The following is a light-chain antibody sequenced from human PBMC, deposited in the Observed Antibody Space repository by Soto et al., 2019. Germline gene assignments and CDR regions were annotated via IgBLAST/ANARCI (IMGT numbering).Light chain of an antibody. Sequence: DIQVTQSPSTLSASVGDRVTITCRASQSISNYLAWYQQKPGKAPKVLIYKASSLESGVPSRFSGSGSGTEFTLTISSLQPDDFATYYCQHCYSYWTFGQGTKVEMK. J-gene: IGKJ1*01. CDR2: KAS. CDR1: QSISNY. V-gene: IGKV1-5*03. CDR3: QHCYSYWT.